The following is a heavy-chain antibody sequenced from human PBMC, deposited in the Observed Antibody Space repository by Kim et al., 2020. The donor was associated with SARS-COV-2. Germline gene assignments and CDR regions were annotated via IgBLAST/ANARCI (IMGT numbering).Heavy chain of an antibody. CDR1: GGSISSYY. V-gene: IGHV4-59*13. D-gene: IGHD3-9*01. Sequence: SETLSLTCTVSGGSISSYYWSWIRQPPGKGLEWIGYIYYSGSTNYNPSLKSRVTISVDTSKNQFSLKLSSVTAADTAVYYCARLWLGLRYFDWLSPPASDAFDIWGQGTMVTVSS. J-gene: IGHJ3*02. CDR3: ARLWLGLRYFDWLSPPASDAFDI. CDR2: IYYSGST.